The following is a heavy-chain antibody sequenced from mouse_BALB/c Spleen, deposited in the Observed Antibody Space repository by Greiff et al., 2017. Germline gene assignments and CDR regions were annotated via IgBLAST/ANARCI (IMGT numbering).Heavy chain of an antibody. V-gene: IGHV3-8*02. CDR2: ISYSGST. J-gene: IGHJ4*01. CDR1: GDSITSGY. D-gene: IGHD4-1*01. CDR3: ARNWERNYAMDY. Sequence: EVKLMESGPSLVKPSQTLSLTCSVTGDSITSGYWNWIRKFPGNKLEYMGYISYSGSTYYNPSLKSRISITRDTSKNQYYLQLNSVTTEDTATYYCARNWERNYAMDYWGQGTSVTVSS.